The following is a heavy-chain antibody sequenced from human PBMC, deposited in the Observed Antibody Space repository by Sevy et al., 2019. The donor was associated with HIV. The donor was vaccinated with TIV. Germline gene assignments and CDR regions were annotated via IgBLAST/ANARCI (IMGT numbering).Heavy chain of an antibody. J-gene: IGHJ4*02. CDR1: GFTFNSYG. D-gene: IGHD4-17*01. V-gene: IGHV3-33*01. CDR2: IWFDGSKK. CDR3: ARDLEFYDYGDYGPAFTPDY. Sequence: GGSLRLSCATSGFTFNSYGMHWVRQAPGKGLEWVALIWFDGSKKYYADSVKGRFTISRDIVKNTLHLQMNSLRAEDTAVYYCARDLEFYDYGDYGPAFTPDYWGQGTLVTVSS.